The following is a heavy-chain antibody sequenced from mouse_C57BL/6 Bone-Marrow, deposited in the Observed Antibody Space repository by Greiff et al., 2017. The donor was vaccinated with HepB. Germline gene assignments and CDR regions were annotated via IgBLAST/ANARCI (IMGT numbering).Heavy chain of an antibody. D-gene: IGHD6-1*01. J-gene: IGHJ3*01. CDR1: GYTFTSYW. CDR3: ARGASHPTWFAY. V-gene: IGHV1-55*01. CDR2: IYPGSGST. Sequence: QVQLQQPGAELVKPGASVKMSCKASGYTFTSYWITWVKQRPGPGLEWIGDIYPGSGSTNYNEKFKSTATLTVDTSSSTAYMQLSSLTSEDSAVYYCARGASHPTWFAYWGQGTLVTVSA.